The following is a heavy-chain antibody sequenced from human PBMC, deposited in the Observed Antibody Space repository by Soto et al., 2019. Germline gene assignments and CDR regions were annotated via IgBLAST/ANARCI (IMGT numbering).Heavy chain of an antibody. V-gene: IGHV3-15*07. CDR1: GFTFSNAW. Sequence: PGGSLRLSCAASGFTFSNAWMNWVRQAPGKGLEWVGHIKSKTDGGTTDYAAPVKGRFTISRDDSKNTLYLQMNSLKTEDTAVYYCTTAYSYGISYYYYYYGMEVWGQGTTVTVSS. CDR3: TTAYSYGISYYYYYYGMEV. J-gene: IGHJ6*02. D-gene: IGHD5-18*01. CDR2: IKSKTDGGTT.